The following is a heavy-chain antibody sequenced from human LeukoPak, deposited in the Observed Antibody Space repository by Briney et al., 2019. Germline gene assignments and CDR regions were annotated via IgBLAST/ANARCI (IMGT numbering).Heavy chain of an antibody. CDR3: AKGVRWSGYYYYGMDV. Sequence: GGSLRLSCAASGFTFDDYAMHWVRQAPGKGLEWVSGISWNSGSIGYADSVKGRFTISRDNAKNSLYLQMNSLRAEDTALYYCAKGVRWSGYYYYGMDVWGQGTTVTVSS. CDR1: GFTFDDYA. J-gene: IGHJ6*02. CDR2: ISWNSGSI. V-gene: IGHV3-9*01. D-gene: IGHD3-3*01.